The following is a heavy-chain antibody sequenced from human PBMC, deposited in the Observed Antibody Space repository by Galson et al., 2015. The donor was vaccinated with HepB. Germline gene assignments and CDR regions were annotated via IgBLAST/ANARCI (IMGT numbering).Heavy chain of an antibody. Sequence: SLRLSCAASGFTFSSYWMSWVRQAPGKGLEWVANIKQDGSEKYYVDSVKGRFTISRDNAKNSLYLQMNSLRAEDTAVYYCARDDGTEQPDYYYYYGMDVWGQGTTVTVSS. D-gene: IGHD3-10*01. CDR3: ARDDGTEQPDYYYYYGMDV. V-gene: IGHV3-7*01. CDR1: GFTFSSYW. J-gene: IGHJ6*02. CDR2: IKQDGSEK.